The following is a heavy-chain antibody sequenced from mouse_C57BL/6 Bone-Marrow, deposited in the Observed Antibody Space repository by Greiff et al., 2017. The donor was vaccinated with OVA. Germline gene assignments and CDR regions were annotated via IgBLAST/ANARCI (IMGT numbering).Heavy chain of an antibody. D-gene: IGHD1-1*01. CDR2: INPNSGST. J-gene: IGHJ3*01. V-gene: IGHV1-64*01. CDR1: GYTFTSYW. CDR3: ARRDYYGSLAWFAY. Sequence: QVQLQQPGAELVKPGASVKLSCKASGYTFTSYWMPWVKQRPGQGLEWIGMINPNSGSTNYNEKFKSKATLTVDKSSNTTYMQLSRLTSEDSAVYYCARRDYYGSLAWFAYWGQGTLVTVSA.